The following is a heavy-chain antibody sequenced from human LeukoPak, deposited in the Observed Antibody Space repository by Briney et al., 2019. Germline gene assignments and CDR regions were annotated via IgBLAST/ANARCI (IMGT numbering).Heavy chain of an antibody. Sequence: PSETLSLTCTVSGGSISSGDYYWSWIRQPPGKGLEWIGYTYYSGSTYYNPSLKSRATISVDTSKNQFSLRVTSVTASDSAVYYCARRVGSSRYGGGFDPWGQGTLVTVSS. CDR1: GGSISSGDYY. V-gene: IGHV4-30-4*01. CDR3: ARRVGSSRYGGGFDP. J-gene: IGHJ5*02. D-gene: IGHD6-13*01. CDR2: TYYSGST.